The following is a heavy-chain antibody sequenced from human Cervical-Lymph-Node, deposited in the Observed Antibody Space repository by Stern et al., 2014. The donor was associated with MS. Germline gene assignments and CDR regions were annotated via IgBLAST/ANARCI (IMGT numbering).Heavy chain of an antibody. CDR1: GFRFSSYG. CDR3: VTGRGYMSGQPDFDY. Sequence: VKLVESGGGVVQPGRSLRLSCEASGFRFSSYGIHWVRQAPGKGLEWVAVISDDGSNPPYALSVKGRFTISRDNSKNMLFLHMNSLSAEDTAVYYCVTGRGYMSGQPDFDYWGQGALVTVSS. V-gene: IGHV3-30*03. CDR2: ISDDGSNP. D-gene: IGHD5-18*01. J-gene: IGHJ4*02.